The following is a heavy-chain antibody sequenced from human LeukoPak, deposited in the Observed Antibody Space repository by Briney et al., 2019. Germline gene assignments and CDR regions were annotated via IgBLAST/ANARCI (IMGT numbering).Heavy chain of an antibody. CDR3: ARDGNRYPFDY. V-gene: IGHV3-30*04. J-gene: IGHJ4*02. CDR1: GFTFSSYA. D-gene: IGHD4-23*01. CDR2: ISYDGSNK. Sequence: GGSLRLSCAASGFTFSSYAMHWVRQAPGKGLEWMAVISYDGSNKYYADSVKGRFTISRDNSKNTLYLQMNSLRAEDTAVYYCARDGNRYPFDYWGQGTLVTVSS.